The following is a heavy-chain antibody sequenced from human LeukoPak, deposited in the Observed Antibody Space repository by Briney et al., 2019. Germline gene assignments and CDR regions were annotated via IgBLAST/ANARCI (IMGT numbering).Heavy chain of an antibody. D-gene: IGHD6-6*01. J-gene: IGHJ4*02. V-gene: IGHV3-7*01. Sequence: GGSLRLSCAASGFTFSDYYMSWIRQAPGKGLEWVASIKQDGSEKYYVDSVKGRFTVSRDNAKNSLYVQMNSLRAEDTAVYYCACVVGRPYWGQGTLVTVSS. CDR1: GFTFSDYY. CDR3: ACVVGRPY. CDR2: IKQDGSEK.